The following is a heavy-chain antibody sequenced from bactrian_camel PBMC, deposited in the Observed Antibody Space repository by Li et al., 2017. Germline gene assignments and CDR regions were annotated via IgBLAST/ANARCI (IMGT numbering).Heavy chain of an antibody. J-gene: IGHJ4*01. CDR2: IDRAGNP. D-gene: IGHD7*01. CDR3: AADFVNKQLARSYNY. V-gene: IGHV3S55*01. Sequence: VQLVESGGGSVKAGESLRLSCDTSSFSDTRYCLGWFRQAPGKEREGVAAIDRAGNPTYTYSVKDRFTISKDNDKNILYLQMNSLEPEDTAMYYCAADFVNKQLARSYNYWGQGTQVTVS. CDR1: SFSDTRYC.